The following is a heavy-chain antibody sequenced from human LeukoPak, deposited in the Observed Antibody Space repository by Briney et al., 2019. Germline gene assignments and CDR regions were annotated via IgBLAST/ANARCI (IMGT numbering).Heavy chain of an antibody. CDR2: IRYDGSNK. CDR3: AKEGGPYCGGDCYPGDAFDI. D-gene: IGHD2-21*02. CDR1: GFTFSSYG. Sequence: PGGSLRLSCAASGFTFSSYGMHRVRQAPGKGLEWVAFIRYDGSNKYYADSVKGRFTISRDNSKNTLYLQMNSLRAEDTAVYYCAKEGGPYCGGDCYPGDAFDIWGQGTMVTVSS. V-gene: IGHV3-30*02. J-gene: IGHJ3*02.